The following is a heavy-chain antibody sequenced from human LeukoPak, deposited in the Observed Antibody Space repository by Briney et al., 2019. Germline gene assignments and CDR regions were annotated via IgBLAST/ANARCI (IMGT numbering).Heavy chain of an antibody. CDR1: GGTFSSYS. D-gene: IGHD6-13*01. V-gene: IGHV1-69*13. CDR2: IIPIFGTA. CDR3: ARAGSSSWPRLISHLENWFDP. Sequence: GASVKVSCKASGGTFSSYSISWVRQAPGQGLEWMGGIIPIFGTAHYAQKFQGRVTITADESTSTAYMELSSLRSADTAVYYCARAGSSSWPRLISHLENWFDPWGQGTLVTVSS. J-gene: IGHJ5*02.